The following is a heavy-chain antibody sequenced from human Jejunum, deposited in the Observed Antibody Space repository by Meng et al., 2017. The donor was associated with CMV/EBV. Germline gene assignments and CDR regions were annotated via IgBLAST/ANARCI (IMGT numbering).Heavy chain of an antibody. Sequence: QVEPQGWGARLLKPSVPLSLTCAVYGGLLSGYYWSWIRQPPGKGLEWIGEINYRGSTNYSPSLKSRVTMSLDTSKNQFSLKLTSVTAADTAMYYCARCPRDDDSGYWFFDNWGQGTLVTVSS. D-gene: IGHD3-22*01. CDR1: GGLLSGYY. J-gene: IGHJ4*02. CDR2: INYRGST. V-gene: IGHV4-34*01. CDR3: ARCPRDDDSGYWFFDN.